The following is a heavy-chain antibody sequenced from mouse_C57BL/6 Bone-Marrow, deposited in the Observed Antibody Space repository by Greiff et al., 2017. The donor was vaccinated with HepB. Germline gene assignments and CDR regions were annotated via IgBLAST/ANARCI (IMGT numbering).Heavy chain of an antibody. CDR3: ARRGGYSLFAY. D-gene: IGHD2-3*01. V-gene: IGHV5-6*01. J-gene: IGHJ3*01. Sequence: EVQVVESGGDLVKPGGSLKLSCAASGFTFSSYGMSWVRQTPDKRLEWVATISSGGSYTYYPDSVKGRFTISRDNAKNTLYLQMSSLKSEDAAMYYCARRGGYSLFAYWGQGTLVTVSA. CDR2: ISSGGSYT. CDR1: GFTFSSYG.